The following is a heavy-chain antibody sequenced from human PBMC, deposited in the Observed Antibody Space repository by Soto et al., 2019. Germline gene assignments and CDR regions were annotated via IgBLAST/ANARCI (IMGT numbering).Heavy chain of an antibody. Sequence: ASVKVSCKASGYTFTGYYMHWVRQAPGQGLEWMGWINPNSGGTNYAQKFQGWVTMTRDTSISTAYMELSRLRSDDTAVYYCARLSDTAMVIGYYYVMAVCAQRTTDTVSS. V-gene: IGHV1-2*04. CDR3: ARLSDTAMVIGYYYVMAV. CDR2: INPNSGGT. CDR1: GYTFTGYY. J-gene: IGHJ6*02. D-gene: IGHD5-18*01.